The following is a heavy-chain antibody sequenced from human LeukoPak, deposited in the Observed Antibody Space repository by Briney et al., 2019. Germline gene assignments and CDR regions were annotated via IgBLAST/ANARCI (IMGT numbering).Heavy chain of an antibody. CDR2: ISGGSSTI. CDR1: GFTLSSYS. CDR3: ARALGTYYYGSVSYSYFDY. V-gene: IGHV3-48*01. J-gene: IGHJ4*02. D-gene: IGHD3-10*01. Sequence: GGSPRLSCAASGFTLSSYSMNWVRQAPGKGLEWVSYISGGSSTIYNADSVKGRFTISRDNAKNSLYLQMNSLRAEDTAVYYCARALGTYYYGSVSYSYFDYWGQGTLVTVSS.